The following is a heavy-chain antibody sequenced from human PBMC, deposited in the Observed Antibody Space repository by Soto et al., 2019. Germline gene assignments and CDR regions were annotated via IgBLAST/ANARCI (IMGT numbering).Heavy chain of an antibody. CDR2: ISYDGSNK. CDR1: GFTFSSYG. CDR3: AKGLRDVRDGYRDDYYYGMDV. Sequence: GGSLRLSCAASGFTFSSYGMHWVRQAPGKGLEWVAVISYDGSNKYYADSVKGRFTISRDNSKNTLYLQMNSLRAEDTAVYYCAKGLRDVRDGYRDDYYYGMDVWGQGTTVTVSS. J-gene: IGHJ6*02. D-gene: IGHD5-12*01. V-gene: IGHV3-30*18.